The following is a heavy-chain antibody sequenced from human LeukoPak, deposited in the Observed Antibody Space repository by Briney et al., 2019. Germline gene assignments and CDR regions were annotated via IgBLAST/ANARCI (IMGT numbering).Heavy chain of an antibody. CDR3: ARDDCSGGSCYSSFDY. CDR2: ISSSSSYI. V-gene: IGHV3-21*01. CDR1: GFTFSSYA. D-gene: IGHD2-15*01. J-gene: IGHJ4*02. Sequence: PGGSLRLSCAASGFTFSSYAMSWVRQAPGKGLEWVSSISSSSSYIYYADSVKGRFTVSRDNAKNSLYLQMNSLRAEDTAVYYCARDDCSGGSCYSSFDYWGQGTLVTVSS.